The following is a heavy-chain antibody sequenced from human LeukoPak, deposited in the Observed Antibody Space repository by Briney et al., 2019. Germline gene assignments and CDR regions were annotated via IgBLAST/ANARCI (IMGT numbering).Heavy chain of an antibody. CDR1: GFTFSSYS. D-gene: IGHD5-24*01. V-gene: IGHV3-21*01. Sequence: PGGSLRLSCAASGFTFSSYSMNWVRQAQGKGLEWVSSISSSSSYIYYADSVKGRFTISRDNAKNSLYLQMNSLRAEDTAVYYCARDPPGGWLQDYWGQGTLVTVSS. J-gene: IGHJ4*02. CDR2: ISSSSSYI. CDR3: ARDPPGGWLQDY.